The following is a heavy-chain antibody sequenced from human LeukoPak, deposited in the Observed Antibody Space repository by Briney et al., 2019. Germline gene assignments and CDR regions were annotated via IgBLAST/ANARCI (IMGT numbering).Heavy chain of an antibody. J-gene: IGHJ1*01. CDR1: GGTFSGYA. V-gene: IGHV1-69*13. Sequence: SVKVSCKASGGTFSGYAFSWVRQAPGQGLEWMGGIIPMFGRTNYAQTFQGRVTITADESTSTAYMELTSLRSDDTAVYYCARDQGLWFGELLPHGEYFQHWGQGTLVTVTS. CDR2: IIPMFGRT. CDR3: ARDQGLWFGELLPHGEYFQH. D-gene: IGHD3-10*01.